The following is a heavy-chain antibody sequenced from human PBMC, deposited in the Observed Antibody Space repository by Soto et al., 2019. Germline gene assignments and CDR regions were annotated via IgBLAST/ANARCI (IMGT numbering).Heavy chain of an antibody. CDR3: AISGHGYNSYFVY. V-gene: IGHV1-69*01. CDR2: IVPIIGVA. CDR1: GGSFIRHA. J-gene: IGHJ4*02. Sequence: QVQLVQSGDAVKKPWSSVKVSCKASGGSFIRHAISWLRLSPGHGLEWMGGIVPIIGVANYAQNFQDRFTIIADESTSTAYIEPTSLKSEYPAIYYCAISGHGYNSYFVYWCQGTLVSVSS. D-gene: IGHD5-12*01.